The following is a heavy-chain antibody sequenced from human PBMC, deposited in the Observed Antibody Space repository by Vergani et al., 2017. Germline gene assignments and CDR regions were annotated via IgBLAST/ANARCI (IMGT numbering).Heavy chain of an antibody. Sequence: QVQLVESGGGVVQPGRSLRLSCAASGFTFSSYGMHWVRQAPGKGLGWVAVILYDGSNKYYADSVRGRFTISRDNSKNTLYLQMNSLRAEDTAVYYCGRDRLVYDYGGNSGAFDIWGQGTMVTVSS. D-gene: IGHD4-23*01. J-gene: IGHJ3*02. V-gene: IGHV3-33*01. CDR3: GRDRLVYDYGGNSGAFDI. CDR1: GFTFSSYG. CDR2: ILYDGSNK.